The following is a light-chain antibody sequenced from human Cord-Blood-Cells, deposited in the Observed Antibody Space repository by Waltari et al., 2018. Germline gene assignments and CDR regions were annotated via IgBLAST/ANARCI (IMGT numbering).Light chain of an antibody. V-gene: IGLV3-10*01. Sequence: SYELTQPPSVSVSPGXTXXXXXXXXXXXXXXXXXYRQKSGQAPVLVIYEDSKRPSGIPERFSGSSSGTMATLTISGAQVEDEADYYCYSTDSSGNHRVFGGGTKLTVL. CDR1: XXXXXX. J-gene: IGLJ3*02. CDR2: EDS. CDR3: YSTDSSGNHRV.